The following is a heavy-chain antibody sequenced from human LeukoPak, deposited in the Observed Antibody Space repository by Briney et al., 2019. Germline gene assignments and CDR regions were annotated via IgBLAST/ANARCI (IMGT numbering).Heavy chain of an antibody. D-gene: IGHD6-19*01. J-gene: IGHJ4*02. CDR1: GFTFSSYG. V-gene: IGHV3-30*03. CDR2: ISSDGSNQ. Sequence: GRSLRLSCAAPGFTFSSYGMHWVRQAPGKGLEWVAVISSDGSNQDYGDSVKGRLTISRDNSKNTLYLQMNSLRPDDTAVYYCASGASSGWYYFDYWGQGTLVTVPS. CDR3: ASGASSGWYYFDY.